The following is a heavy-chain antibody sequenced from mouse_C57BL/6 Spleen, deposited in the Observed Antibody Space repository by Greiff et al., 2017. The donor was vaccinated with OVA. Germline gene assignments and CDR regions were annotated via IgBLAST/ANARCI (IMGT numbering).Heavy chain of an antibody. CDR3: ARRGGSSLYYFDY. J-gene: IGHJ2*01. V-gene: IGHV1-18*01. Sequence: VQLKESGPELVKPGASVKIPCKASGYTFTDYNMDWVKQSHGKSLEWIGDINPNNGGTIYNQKFKGKATLTVDKSSSTAYMELRSLTSEDTAVYYCARRGGSSLYYFDYWGQGTTLTVSS. CDR2: INPNNGGT. D-gene: IGHD1-1*01. CDR1: GYTFTDYN.